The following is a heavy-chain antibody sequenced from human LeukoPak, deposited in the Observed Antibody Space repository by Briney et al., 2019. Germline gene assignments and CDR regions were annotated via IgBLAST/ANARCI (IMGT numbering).Heavy chain of an antibody. D-gene: IGHD3-10*01. CDR1: GFTFSSYG. J-gene: IGHJ4*02. CDR3: ASPIWFGELLPFDY. CDR2: ISGSGGST. Sequence: PGGSLRLSCAASGFTFSSYGMHWVRQAPGKGLEWVSAISGSGGSTYYADSVKGRFTISRDNSKNTLYLQMNSLRAEDTAVYYCASPIWFGELLPFDYWGQGTLVTVSS. V-gene: IGHV3-23*01.